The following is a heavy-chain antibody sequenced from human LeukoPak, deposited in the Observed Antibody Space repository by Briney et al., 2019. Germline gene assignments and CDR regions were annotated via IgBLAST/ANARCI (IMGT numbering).Heavy chain of an antibody. CDR2: IYLRDSDT. Sequence: GESLKISCKDSEYSFTNYWIAWARQLPGKGLEWMGIIYLRDSDTRYSPSFQGQVTISADKSISTAYLQWSSLKASGTAMYYCARRAYGDYYFDYWSQGTLVTVSS. V-gene: IGHV5-51*01. CDR1: EYSFTNYW. D-gene: IGHD4-17*01. J-gene: IGHJ4*02. CDR3: ARRAYGDYYFDY.